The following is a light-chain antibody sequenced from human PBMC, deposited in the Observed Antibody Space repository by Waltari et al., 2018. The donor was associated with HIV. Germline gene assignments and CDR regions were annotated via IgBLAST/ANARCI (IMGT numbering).Light chain of an antibody. CDR2: AAS. J-gene: IGKJ2*01. V-gene: IGKV1-39*01. CDR3: QQTYSTPGT. Sequence: DIQMTQSPSSLSASVGDRVTITCRASQSISIYLNWYQQKAGKAPKLLIYAASSLQSGVPSRFSGSGSGTDFTLTISSLQPEDFATYYCQQTYSTPGTFGQGTKLEIK. CDR1: QSISIY.